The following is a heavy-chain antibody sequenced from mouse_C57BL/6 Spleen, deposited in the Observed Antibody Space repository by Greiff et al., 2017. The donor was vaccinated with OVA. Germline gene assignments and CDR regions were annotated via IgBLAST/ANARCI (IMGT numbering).Heavy chain of an antibody. CDR1: GFTFSDYY. CDR2: ISNGGGST. J-gene: IGHJ3*01. CDR3: ARPDYGNYAWFAY. V-gene: IGHV5-12*01. D-gene: IGHD2-1*01. Sequence: EVKLEESGGGLVQPGGSLKLSCAASGFTFSDYYMYWVRQTPEKRLEWVAYISNGGGSTYYPDTVKGRFTISRDNAKNTLYLQMSRLKSEDTAMYCRARPDYGNYAWFAYWGQGTLVTVSA.